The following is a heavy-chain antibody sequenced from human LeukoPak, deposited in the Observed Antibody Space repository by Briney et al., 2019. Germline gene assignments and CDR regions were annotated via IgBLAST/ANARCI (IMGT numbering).Heavy chain of an antibody. V-gene: IGHV1-2*02. CDR3: ASSIAVAGTVWFDP. CDR2: INPNNGDT. CDR1: GYSLTGYQ. D-gene: IGHD6-19*01. J-gene: IGHJ5*02. Sequence: ASVKVSCKASGYSLTGYQMHWVRQAPGQGLEWMRWINPNNGDTNYAQKFQGRVTMTRDTSISTAYMELSRLRSDDTAVYYCASSIAVAGTVWFDPWGQGTLVTVSS.